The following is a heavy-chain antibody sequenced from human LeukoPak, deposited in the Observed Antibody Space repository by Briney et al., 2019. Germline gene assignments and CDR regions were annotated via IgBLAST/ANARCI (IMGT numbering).Heavy chain of an antibody. V-gene: IGHV3-74*01. D-gene: IGHD6-13*01. CDR1: GFIFNNYW. CDR2: INSDGSSR. CDR3: ASAASHRIAAGGDY. J-gene: IGHJ4*02. Sequence: GGSLRLSCAASGFIFNNYWMHWVRQAPGKGLVWVSRINSDGSSRNYADSVKGRFTISRDNAKNTLYLQMNSLRAEDTAVYYCASAASHRIAAGGDYWGQGTLVTVSS.